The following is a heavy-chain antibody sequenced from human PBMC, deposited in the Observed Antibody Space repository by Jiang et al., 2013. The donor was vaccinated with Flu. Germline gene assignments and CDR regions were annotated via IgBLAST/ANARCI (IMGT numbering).Heavy chain of an antibody. V-gene: IGHV4-59*12. D-gene: IGHD6-13*01. CDR2: IYYSGST. CDR1: GGSISSYY. Sequence: PGLVKPSETLSLTCTVSGGSISSYYWSWIRQPPGKGLEWIGYIYYSGSTNYNPSLKSRVTISVDTSKNQFSLKLSSVTAADTAVYYCARDLRQQLVRNWGQGTLVTVSS. J-gene: IGHJ4*02. CDR3: ARDLRQQLVRN.